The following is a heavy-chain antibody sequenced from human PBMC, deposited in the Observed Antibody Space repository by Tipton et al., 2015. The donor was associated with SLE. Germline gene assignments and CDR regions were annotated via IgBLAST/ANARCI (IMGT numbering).Heavy chain of an antibody. CDR3: VRLKPVGCMDV. J-gene: IGHJ6*03. D-gene: IGHD1-26*01. CDR2: IHHSGSI. CDR1: SGSISTYH. Sequence: TLSLTCTISSGSISTYHWSWLRQPPGKGLEWIGYIHHSGSINYNPSLRSQVTMSMDTSKNQFSLRLSSVTAADTAVYYCVRLKPVGCMDVWGKGTTVTVSS. V-gene: IGHV4-59*08.